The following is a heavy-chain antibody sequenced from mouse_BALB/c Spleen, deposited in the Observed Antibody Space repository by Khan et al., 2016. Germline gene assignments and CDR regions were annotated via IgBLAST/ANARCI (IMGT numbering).Heavy chain of an antibody. Sequence: VQLQESGAELMKPGASVKISCKATGYTFSSYWIEWVKQRPGHGLEWIGEILPGSGSTNYNEKFKGKATFTADTSSNTAYMQLSSLTSEDSAVYYCARGGTYYGNYGYFDVWGAGTTVTVSS. D-gene: IGHD2-10*01. CDR1: GYTFSSYW. V-gene: IGHV1-9*01. CDR2: ILPGSGST. J-gene: IGHJ1*01. CDR3: ARGGTYYGNYGYFDV.